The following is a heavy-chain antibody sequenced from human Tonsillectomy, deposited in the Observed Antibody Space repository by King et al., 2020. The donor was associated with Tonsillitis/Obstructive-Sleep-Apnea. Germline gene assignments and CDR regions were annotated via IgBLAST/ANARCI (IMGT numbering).Heavy chain of an antibody. Sequence: QLQESGPGLVKPSETLSLTCTVSGGSISSSSYYWGWIRQPPGKGLEWIVSIFFSGSTYYNPSLKSRVTISVDTSKNQFSLKLSSLTAADTAVYYCARHGGRWGQGTLVTVSS. V-gene: IGHV4-39*01. CDR1: GGSISSSSYY. D-gene: IGHD3-3*01. CDR3: ARHGGR. CDR2: IFFSGST. J-gene: IGHJ4*02.